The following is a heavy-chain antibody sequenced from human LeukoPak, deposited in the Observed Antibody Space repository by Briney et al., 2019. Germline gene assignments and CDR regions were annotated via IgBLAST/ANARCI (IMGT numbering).Heavy chain of an antibody. V-gene: IGHV1-2*02. D-gene: IGHD2-15*01. CDR2: INPNSGGT. Sequence: ASVKVSCKASGYTFTGYYMHWVRQAPGQGLEWMGWINPNSGGTNYAQKFQGRVTMTRDTSISTAYMELSRLRSDDTAVYYCARDMSRARYCSGGSCYLYYYYYGMDVWGQGTTVTVSS. J-gene: IGHJ6*02. CDR3: ARDMSRARYCSGGSCYLYYYYYGMDV. CDR1: GYTFTGYY.